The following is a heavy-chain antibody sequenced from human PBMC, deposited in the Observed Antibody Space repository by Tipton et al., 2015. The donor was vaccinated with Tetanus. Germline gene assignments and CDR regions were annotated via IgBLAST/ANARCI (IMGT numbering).Heavy chain of an antibody. CDR3: GRGWGLGPHEYFEH. Sequence: QVQLVQSGAEVKKPGASVKVSCKASGYTFTHYGVNWVRQAPGQGLEWMGWISPFNENVNYAEKFQGRLTMTTDRSTATVYMDLRGLGSDGTAVYYCGRGWGLGPHEYFEHWGQGTLVTVSS. CDR2: ISPFNENV. V-gene: IGHV1-18*01. D-gene: IGHD2-21*02. J-gene: IGHJ5*02. CDR1: GYTFTHYG.